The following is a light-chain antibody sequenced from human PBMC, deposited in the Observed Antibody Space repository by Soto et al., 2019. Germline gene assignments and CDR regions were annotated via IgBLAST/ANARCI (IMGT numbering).Light chain of an antibody. CDR1: SSDVGGYNY. CDR2: DVR. J-gene: IGLJ1*01. CDR3: SSYTSSSTLDV. V-gene: IGLV2-14*01. Sequence: SVLPQPASVSGSPGQSITISCTGTSSDVGGYNYVSWYQQHPGKAPKLMIYDVRNRPSGVSNRFSGSKSGNTASLTISGLQAEDEADYYCSSYTSSSTLDVFGTGTKVTVL.